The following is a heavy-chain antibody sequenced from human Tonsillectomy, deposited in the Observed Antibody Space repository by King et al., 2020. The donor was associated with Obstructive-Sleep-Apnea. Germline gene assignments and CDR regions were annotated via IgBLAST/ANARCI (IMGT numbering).Heavy chain of an antibody. CDR2: ISYDGSNK. V-gene: IGHV3-30-3*01. CDR1: GFTFSSYA. Sequence: VQLVESGGGVVQPGRSLRLSCAASGFTFSSYAMHWVRQAPGKGLEWVAVISYDGSNKYYADSVKGRFTISRDNSKNTLYLQMNSLRAEDTAVYYCARGGYSGSYFDYWGHGTLVTVSS. CDR3: ARGGYSGSYFDY. J-gene: IGHJ4*01. D-gene: IGHD1-26*01.